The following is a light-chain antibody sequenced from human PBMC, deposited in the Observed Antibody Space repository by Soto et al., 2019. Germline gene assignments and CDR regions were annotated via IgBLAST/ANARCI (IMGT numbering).Light chain of an antibody. CDR1: ESIRTW. J-gene: IGKJ1*01. V-gene: IGKV1-5*01. Sequence: DIQMTQSPSTLSASIGDRVTITCGASESIRTWLAWYQHKPGKAPKFLIYDASSLESGVPSRLRGSGSGTEFTITISNMQNDDFATYFCQQYNNYPRTFGQGTKVDIK. CDR3: QQYNNYPRT. CDR2: DAS.